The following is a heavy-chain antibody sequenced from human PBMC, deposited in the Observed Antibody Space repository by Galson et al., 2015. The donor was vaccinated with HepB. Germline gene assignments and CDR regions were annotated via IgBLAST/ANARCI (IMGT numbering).Heavy chain of an antibody. V-gene: IGHV3-11*01. D-gene: IGHD3-16*01. CDR3: ARVAGSRWRSSSYYFDH. Sequence: SLRLSCAASGFTLSDYHMSWVRQAPGKGLEWVSYISTSGSNTYYADSVKGRFTISRDNAKNSLYLQMNSLRADDTAVYFCARVAGSRWRSSSYYFDHWGQGTLVTVSS. CDR2: ISTSGSNT. J-gene: IGHJ4*01. CDR1: GFTLSDYH.